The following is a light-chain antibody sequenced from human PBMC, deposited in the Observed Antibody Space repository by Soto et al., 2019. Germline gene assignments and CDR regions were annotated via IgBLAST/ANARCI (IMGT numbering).Light chain of an antibody. CDR2: EVS. Sequence: QSALTQPASVSGSPGQSITISCTGISSDTIKYNFVSWYQHHPGKAPKLMIYEVSNRPSGVSNRFSGSQSGNTASLTISGLQADDEADYYCRSPYKIFDIWVFGGGTKLTVL. CDR1: SSDTIKYNF. J-gene: IGLJ3*02. CDR3: RSPYKIFDIWV. V-gene: IGLV2-14*01.